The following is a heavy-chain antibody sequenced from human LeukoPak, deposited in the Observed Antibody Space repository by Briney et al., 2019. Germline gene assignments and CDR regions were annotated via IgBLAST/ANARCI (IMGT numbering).Heavy chain of an antibody. J-gene: IGHJ4*02. CDR3: ARENYGSGSGDY. V-gene: IGHV3-21*01. Sequence: PGGSLRLSCGASGFTFSSYSMNWVRQAPGKGLEWVSSITSSSSYIYYADSVKGRFTISRDNAKNSLYLQMNSLRAEDTAVYYCARENYGSGSGDYWGQGTLVTVSS. D-gene: IGHD3-10*01. CDR1: GFTFSSYS. CDR2: ITSSSSYI.